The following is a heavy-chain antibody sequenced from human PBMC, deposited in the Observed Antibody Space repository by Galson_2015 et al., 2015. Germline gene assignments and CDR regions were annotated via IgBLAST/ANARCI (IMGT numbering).Heavy chain of an antibody. Sequence: SLRLSCAASGFTFSSYSMNWVRQAPGKGLEWVSSISSSSSYIYYADSVKGRFTISRDNAKNSLYLQMNSLRAEDTAVYYCARDADYGDYAEYFQHWGQGTLVTVSS. CDR3: ARDADYGDYAEYFQH. CDR2: ISSSSSYI. V-gene: IGHV3-21*01. D-gene: IGHD4-17*01. J-gene: IGHJ1*01. CDR1: GFTFSSYS.